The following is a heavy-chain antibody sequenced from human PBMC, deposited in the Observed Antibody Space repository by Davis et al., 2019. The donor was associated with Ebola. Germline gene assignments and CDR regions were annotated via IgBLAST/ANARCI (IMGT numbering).Heavy chain of an antibody. CDR3: TRASMVTFGGVMGRPDY. V-gene: IGHV3-23*05. D-gene: IGHD3-16*01. CDR2: INPTGSRT. CDR1: GFTAPNYA. J-gene: IGHJ4*02. Sequence: GGSLRLSCATSGFTAPNYAMTWVRQAPGKGLEWVPTINPTGSRTYYADSVKGRFTISRDNSKSTLYLQMNSLRAEDTALYYCTRASMVTFGGVMGRPDYWGQGTRVTVSS.